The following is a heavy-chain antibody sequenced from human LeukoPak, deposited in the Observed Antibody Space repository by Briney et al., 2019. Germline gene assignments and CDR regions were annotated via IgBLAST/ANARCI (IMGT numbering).Heavy chain of an antibody. J-gene: IGHJ4*02. CDR1: GDSISSGGYS. Sequence: PSQTLSLTCAVSGDSISSGGYSWSWIRQPPGKGLEWIGYIYHSGSTYYNPSLKSRVTISVDRSKNQFSLKLSSVTAADTAVYHCARASGYDWGSSFDYWGQGTLVTDSS. CDR3: ARASGYDWGSSFDY. V-gene: IGHV4-30-2*01. D-gene: IGHD5-12*01. CDR2: IYHSGST.